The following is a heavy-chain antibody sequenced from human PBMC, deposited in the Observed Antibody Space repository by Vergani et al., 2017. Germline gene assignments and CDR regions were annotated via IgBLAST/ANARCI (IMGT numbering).Heavy chain of an antibody. V-gene: IGHV5-51*01. CDR2: IHPADSDT. Sequence: EVQLVQSGAEVKKPGESLKISCQISGYSFTNYWIGWVRQMPGKGLEWMGIIHPADSDTRYSPSFQGQVTISVDKSISTAYLQRSSLRGSESAMYYCASLYGRESSGSKYFDYWGQGTLVTVSS. J-gene: IGHJ4*02. CDR1: GYSFTNYW. D-gene: IGHD1-26*01. CDR3: ASLYGRESSGSKYFDY.